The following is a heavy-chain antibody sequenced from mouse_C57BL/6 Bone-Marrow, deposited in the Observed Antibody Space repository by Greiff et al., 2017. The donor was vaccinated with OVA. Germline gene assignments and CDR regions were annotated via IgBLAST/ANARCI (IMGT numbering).Heavy chain of an antibody. V-gene: IGHV1-85*01. CDR1: GYTFTSYD. CDR2: IYPRDGSP. Sequence: QVQLQQSGPELVKPGASVKLSCKASGYTFTSYDINWVKQRPGQGLEWIGRIYPRDGSPKYNEKFKGKATLTVGTSSSTACRELHILTSEDSAVYVCARSWRFAYWGQGTLVTVSA. CDR3: ARSWRFAY. J-gene: IGHJ3*01.